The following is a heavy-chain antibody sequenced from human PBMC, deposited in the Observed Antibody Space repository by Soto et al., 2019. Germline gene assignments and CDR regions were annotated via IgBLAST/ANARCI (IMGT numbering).Heavy chain of an antibody. CDR2: INHSGST. J-gene: IGHJ5*02. D-gene: IGHD2-2*01. V-gene: IGHV4-34*01. Sequence: SETLSLTCAIYGGSFSGYYWSWIRQPPGKGLEWIGEINHSGSTNYNPSLKSRVTISLDTSKNQFSLKLSSVTAADTAVYYCARERCSSTSCPNWFDPWGQGTLVTVSS. CDR1: GGSFSGYY. CDR3: ARERCSSTSCPNWFDP.